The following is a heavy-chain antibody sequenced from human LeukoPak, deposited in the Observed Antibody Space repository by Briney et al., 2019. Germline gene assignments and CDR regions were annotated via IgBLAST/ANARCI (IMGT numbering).Heavy chain of an antibody. J-gene: IGHJ2*01. CDR2: IQKDGSEA. V-gene: IGHV3-7*01. Sequence: PGGSLRLSCTTSGFTLSNYWMTWVRQAPGKGLEWVAKIQKDGSEAYYVDSMEGRFTISRDNAENSLYLQMYSLRAEDTAVYSCARAGVTNQLGQTYWYFDLWGRGTLVTVSS. D-gene: IGHD7-27*01. CDR1: GFTLSNYW. CDR3: ARAGVTNQLGQTYWYFDL.